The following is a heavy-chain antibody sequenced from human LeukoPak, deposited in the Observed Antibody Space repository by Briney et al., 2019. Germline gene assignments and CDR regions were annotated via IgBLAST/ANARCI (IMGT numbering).Heavy chain of an antibody. CDR2: RNPNSGNR. J-gene: IGHJ5*01. D-gene: IGHD6-13*01. CDR1: GYSFTSFD. CDR3: ARGRSGSYFYLGVVKNWFDS. Sequence: ASVKVSCKASGYSFTSFDINWVRQAPGQGLEWMGWRNPNSGNRYYAQKFQERGAISRDNSTNTAYLEVNRLHSDDTATYFCARGRSGSYFYLGVVKNWFDSWGQGTLVTVSS. V-gene: IGHV1-8*01.